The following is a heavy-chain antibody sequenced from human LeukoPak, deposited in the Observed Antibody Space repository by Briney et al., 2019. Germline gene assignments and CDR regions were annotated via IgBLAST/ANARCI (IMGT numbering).Heavy chain of an antibody. Sequence: GGSLRLSCAASGFTVSSNYMSWVRQAPGKGLERVAGIWNDGNDKYYADSVKGRFIISRDNSKNTLYLQMNSLRAEDTAVYYCANIFERQLVRDYYGMDVWGQGTTVTVSS. J-gene: IGHJ6*02. CDR2: IWNDGNDK. D-gene: IGHD6-13*01. CDR3: ANIFERQLVRDYYGMDV. V-gene: IGHV3-33*08. CDR1: GFTVSSNY.